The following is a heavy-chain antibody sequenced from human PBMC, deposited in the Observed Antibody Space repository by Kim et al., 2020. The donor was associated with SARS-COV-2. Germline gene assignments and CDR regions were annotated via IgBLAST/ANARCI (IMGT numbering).Heavy chain of an antibody. J-gene: IGHJ4*02. CDR3: ARDHRLRYYYDSSGSLLGV. D-gene: IGHD3-22*01. Sequence: GGSLRLSCAAPGFTFSSYEMNWVRQAPGKGLEWVSYISSSGSTIYYADSVKGRFTISRDNAKNSLYLQMNSLRAEDTAVYYCARDHRLRYYYDSSGSLLGVWGQGTLVTVSS. CDR1: GFTFSSYE. V-gene: IGHV3-48*03. CDR2: ISSSGSTI.